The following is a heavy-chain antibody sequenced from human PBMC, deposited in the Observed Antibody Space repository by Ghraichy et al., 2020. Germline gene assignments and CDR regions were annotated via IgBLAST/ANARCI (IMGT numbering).Heavy chain of an antibody. CDR3: AKDKTYYYGSGSYYIVTPGYYFDY. V-gene: IGHV3-23*01. Sequence: LSLTCAASGFTFSSYAMSWVRQAPGKGLEWVSAISGSGGSTYYADSVKGRFTISRDNSKNTLYLQMNSLRAEDTAVYYCAKDKTYYYGSGSYYIVTPGYYFDYWGQGTLVTVSS. J-gene: IGHJ4*02. CDR2: ISGSGGST. D-gene: IGHD3-10*01. CDR1: GFTFSSYA.